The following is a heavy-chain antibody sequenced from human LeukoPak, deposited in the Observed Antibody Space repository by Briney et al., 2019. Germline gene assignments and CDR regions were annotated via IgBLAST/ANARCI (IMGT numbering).Heavy chain of an antibody. D-gene: IGHD5-24*01. CDR1: GFTFSSYA. CDR2: ISYDGSNK. Sequence: AGGSLRLSCAASGFTFSSYAMHWVRQAPGKGLGWVAVISYDGSNKYYADSVKGRFTISRDNSKNTLYLQMNSLRAEDTAVYYCARSRGGWLQQIDYWGQGTLVTVSS. CDR3: ARSRGGWLQQIDY. J-gene: IGHJ4*02. V-gene: IGHV3-30*04.